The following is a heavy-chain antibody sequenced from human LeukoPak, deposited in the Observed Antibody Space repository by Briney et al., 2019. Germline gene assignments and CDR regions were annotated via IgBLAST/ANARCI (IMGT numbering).Heavy chain of an antibody. J-gene: IGHJ6*02. CDR1: GGSFSGYY. V-gene: IGHV4-34*01. Sequence: PSETLSLTCAVYGGSFSGYYWSWIRQPPGKGLEWIGEINHSGSTNYNPSLKSRVTISVDTSKNQFSLKLSSVTAADTAVYYCAAIRYFDWFNYYYYGMDVWGQGTTVTVSS. D-gene: IGHD3-9*01. CDR3: AAIRYFDWFNYYYYGMDV. CDR2: INHSGST.